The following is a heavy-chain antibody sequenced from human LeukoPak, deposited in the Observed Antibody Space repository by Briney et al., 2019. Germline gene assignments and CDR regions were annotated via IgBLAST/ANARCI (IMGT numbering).Heavy chain of an antibody. CDR3: ARHIAVSYDAFDL. CDR2: IYYSGST. J-gene: IGHJ3*01. D-gene: IGHD6-19*01. CDR1: GGSISSYY. V-gene: IGHV4-59*08. Sequence: SETLSLTCTVSGGSISSYYWSWIRQPPGKGLEWIGYIYYSGSTNYNPSLKSRVTISVDTSKNQFSLKLSSVTAADTAVYYCARHIAVSYDAFDLWGRGTMVTVSS.